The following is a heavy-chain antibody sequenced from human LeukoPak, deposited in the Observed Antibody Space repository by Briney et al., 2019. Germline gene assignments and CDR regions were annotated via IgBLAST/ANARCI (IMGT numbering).Heavy chain of an antibody. D-gene: IGHD2-21*01. CDR2: ISSDYSTT. Sequence: PGGSLRLSCAASGFTFSDHYMSWIRQAPGKGLEWLSYISSDYSTTYYADSVKGRFTISRDNAKHSLYLQMNSLRAEDTAVYYCAKAGTAWDFDYWGQGTLVTVSS. CDR3: AKAGTAWDFDY. CDR1: GFTFSDHY. J-gene: IGHJ4*02. V-gene: IGHV3-11*01.